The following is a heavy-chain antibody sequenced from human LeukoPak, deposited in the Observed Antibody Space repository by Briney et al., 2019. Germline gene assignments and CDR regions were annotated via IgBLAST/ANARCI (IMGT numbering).Heavy chain of an antibody. J-gene: IGHJ4*02. D-gene: IGHD6-13*01. CDR2: IYYSGST. Sequence: PSETLSLTCTVSGGSISSYYWSWIRQPPGKGLEWIGYIYYSGSTNYNPSLKSRVTISVDTSKNQFSLKLSSVTAADTAVYYCARSLIAAGRGYSDYWGQGTLVTVSS. V-gene: IGHV4-59*01. CDR1: GGSISSYY. CDR3: ARSLIAAGRGYSDY.